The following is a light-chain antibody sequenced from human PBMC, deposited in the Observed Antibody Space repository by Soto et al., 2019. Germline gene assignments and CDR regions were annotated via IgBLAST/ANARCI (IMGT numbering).Light chain of an antibody. CDR2: DAS. Sequence: DIQMTQSPSTLSASAGERVTIACRASQRISNWLAWYQQKPGKAPKLLIYDASSLETGVPSRFSGSGSGTEFTLTISSLQPDDFATYYCQQYSSYSPWTFGQGTKVELK. J-gene: IGKJ1*01. CDR1: QRISNW. CDR3: QQYSSYSPWT. V-gene: IGKV1-5*01.